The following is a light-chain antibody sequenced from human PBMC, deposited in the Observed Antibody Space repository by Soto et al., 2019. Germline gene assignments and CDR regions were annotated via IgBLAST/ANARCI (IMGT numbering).Light chain of an antibody. V-gene: IGKV3-11*01. Sequence: EIVLTQSPAILSLSPGERATLSCRASQNFGSYLAWYQHKPGQAPRLLIYDASNRATGIPARFSGSGSGPDFTLTISSLEPEDFAVYYCQQRSNWPTFGPGTKVDIK. J-gene: IGKJ3*01. CDR1: QNFGSY. CDR3: QQRSNWPT. CDR2: DAS.